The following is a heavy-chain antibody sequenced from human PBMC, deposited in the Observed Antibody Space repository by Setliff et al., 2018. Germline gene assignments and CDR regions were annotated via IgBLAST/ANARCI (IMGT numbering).Heavy chain of an antibody. V-gene: IGHV1-69*11. Sequence: SVKVSCKASGYTFAGYYMHWGRQAPGQGLEWAGWINPILETTNYAQNFQGRVSITADESTRTAYMELSSLTFEDTAVYYCARWNGSGYFYYWGQGTWVTVSS. J-gene: IGHJ4*02. CDR2: INPILETT. CDR1: GYTFAGYY. D-gene: IGHD3-3*01. CDR3: ARWNGSGYFYY.